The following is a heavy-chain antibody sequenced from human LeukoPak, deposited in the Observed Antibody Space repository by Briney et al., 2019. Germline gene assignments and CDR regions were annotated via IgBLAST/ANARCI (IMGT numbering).Heavy chain of an antibody. D-gene: IGHD2-2*01. CDR1: GFTFSSYA. Sequence: GGSLRLSCAASGFTFSSYAMHWVRQAPGKGLEWVAVISYDGSNKYYADSVKGRFTISRDDSKNTLYLQMNSLRAEDTAVYYCARDGVVRDCSSTSCPPTYWGQGTLVTVFS. J-gene: IGHJ4*02. CDR3: ARDGVVRDCSSTSCPPTY. V-gene: IGHV3-30*04. CDR2: ISYDGSNK.